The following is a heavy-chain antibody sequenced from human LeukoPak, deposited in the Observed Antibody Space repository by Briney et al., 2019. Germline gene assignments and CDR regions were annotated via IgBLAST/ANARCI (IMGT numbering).Heavy chain of an antibody. CDR2: INPSGGST. CDR1: GYTFTSYY. Sequence: ASVKVSCKASGYTFTSYYMHWVRQAPGQGLEWMGIINPSGGSTSYAQKFQGRVTMTRDMSTSTVYMELSSLRSDDTAVYYCARVREEKDGYILYYFDYWGQGTLVTVSS. V-gene: IGHV1-46*01. J-gene: IGHJ4*02. D-gene: IGHD5-24*01. CDR3: ARVREEKDGYILYYFDY.